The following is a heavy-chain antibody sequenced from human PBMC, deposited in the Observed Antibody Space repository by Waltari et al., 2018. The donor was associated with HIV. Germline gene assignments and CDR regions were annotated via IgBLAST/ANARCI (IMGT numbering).Heavy chain of an antibody. D-gene: IGHD6-25*01. CDR3: ARSTNPYSSDWPVFDS. V-gene: IGHV3-53*01. CDR2: IHSGDST. J-gene: IGHJ4*02. CDR1: GFPVSTNS. Sequence: EVQLVQSGGGLIQPGGSLRLSCAASGFPVSTNSMHWVHQAPGKGLEWVSIIHSGDSTSYADSVKGRFTISRDNSENTLYLQMNSLRAEDTAVYYCARSTNPYSSDWPVFDSWGLGTLVTVSS.